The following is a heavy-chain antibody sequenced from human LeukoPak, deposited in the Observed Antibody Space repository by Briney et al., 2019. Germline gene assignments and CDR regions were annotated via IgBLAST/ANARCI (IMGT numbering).Heavy chain of an antibody. V-gene: IGHV3-23*01. CDR2: ISGSGDNT. CDR3: AKWKYSNSGIDDY. Sequence: GGSLRLSCAASGFTFSSYAMSWVRQVPGKGLEWVSVISGSGDNTYYADSVKGRFTISRDNSKNMLYLQMDSLRAEDTAVYYCAKWKYSNSGIDDYWGQGTLVTVSS. CDR1: GFTFSSYA. D-gene: IGHD6-6*01. J-gene: IGHJ4*02.